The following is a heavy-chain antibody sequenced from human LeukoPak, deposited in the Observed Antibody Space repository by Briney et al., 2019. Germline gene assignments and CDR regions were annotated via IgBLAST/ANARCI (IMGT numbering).Heavy chain of an antibody. J-gene: IGHJ6*03. CDR1: GFTFSSYT. V-gene: IGHV3-21*04. CDR3: ARHTLNYYYYMDV. CDR2: ITSSSSYI. Sequence: PGGSLRLSCAASGFTFSSYTMNWVRQAPGKGPEWVSSITSSSSYIYYADSVKGRFTISRDNARNSLYLQMNSLRAEDTAVYYCARHTLNYYYYMDVWGKGTTVTISS.